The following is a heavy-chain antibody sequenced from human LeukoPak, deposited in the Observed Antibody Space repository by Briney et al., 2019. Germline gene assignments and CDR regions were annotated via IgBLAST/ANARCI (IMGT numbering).Heavy chain of an antibody. CDR1: GVSISSSEW. CDR2: IHRAGRT. CDR3: GKTDIYFNPIDY. J-gene: IGHJ4*02. Sequence: GTLSLTCAVSGVSISSSEWWIWVRQPPGQGLEWIGEIHRAGRTRYNPSLKSRVTISMDYSKNQFSLKLTSVTAADTAIYDCGKTDIYFNPIDYWGPGSLVTVSS. V-gene: IGHV4-4*02. D-gene: IGHD3-9*01.